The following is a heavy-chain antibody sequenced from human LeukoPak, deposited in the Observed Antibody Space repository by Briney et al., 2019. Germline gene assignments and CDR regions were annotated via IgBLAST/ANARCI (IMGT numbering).Heavy chain of an antibody. V-gene: IGHV3-48*03. D-gene: IGHD4-17*01. J-gene: IGHJ4*02. CDR3: ARDNNANGDLEYLDY. Sequence: GGSLRLSCAASGFTFSSYEMNWVRQAPGKGLEWDSYISSSGSTIYYADSVKGRFTISRDNAENSLYLQMSSLRAEDTAIYYCARDNNANGDLEYLDYWGQGTLVTVSS. CDR2: ISSSGSTI. CDR1: GFTFSSYE.